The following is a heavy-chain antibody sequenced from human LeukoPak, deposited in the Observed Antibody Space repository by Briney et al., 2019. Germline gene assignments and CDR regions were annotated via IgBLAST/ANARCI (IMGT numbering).Heavy chain of an antibody. CDR3: ARGTGRAFDI. CDR1: GYSFTTYW. CDR2: IYPGDSNT. J-gene: IGHJ3*02. V-gene: IGHV5-51*01. Sequence: GESLKISCKGSGYSFTTYWIGWVRKMPGKGLEWMGIIYPGDSNTRHSPSFQGQVTISADKSISTAYLQWSSLKASDNAMYYCARGTGRAFDIWGQGTMVTVSS. D-gene: IGHD1-14*01.